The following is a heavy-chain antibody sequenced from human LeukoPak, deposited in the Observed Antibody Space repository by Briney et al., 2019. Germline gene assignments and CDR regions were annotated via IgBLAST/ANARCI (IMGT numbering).Heavy chain of an antibody. D-gene: IGHD6-19*01. CDR2: IYSGGST. CDR1: GFTFGRNY. V-gene: IGHV3-53*01. J-gene: IGHJ4*02. CDR3: ARVDSSGWFYFDN. Sequence: GGSLRPSCAASGFTFGRNYMSGVPQAPGKGLEGASVIYSGGSTHFADSVKGRFTISRDNSKNTLYLQMNSLRAEDTAVYYCARVDSSGWFYFDNWGQGTLVTVSS.